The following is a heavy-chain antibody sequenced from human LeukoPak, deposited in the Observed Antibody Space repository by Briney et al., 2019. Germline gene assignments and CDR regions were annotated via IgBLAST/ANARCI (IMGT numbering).Heavy chain of an antibody. CDR2: IYYSGST. CDR1: GGSISSSSYY. Sequence: PSETLSLTCTVSGGSISSSSYYWGWIRQPPGKGLEWIGSIYYSGSTYYNPSLKSRVTVSVDTSKNQFSLKLTSVTAAGTAVYYCAREGGPYRPLDYSGQGTLVTVSS. J-gene: IGHJ4*02. CDR3: AREGGPYRPLDY. V-gene: IGHV4-39*07.